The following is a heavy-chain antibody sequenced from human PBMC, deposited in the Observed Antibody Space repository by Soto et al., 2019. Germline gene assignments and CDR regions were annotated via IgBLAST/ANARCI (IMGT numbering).Heavy chain of an antibody. CDR3: ARDGATQMWRPWYFDL. V-gene: IGHV3-30-3*01. CDR2: VSHDGSKQ. D-gene: IGHD2-21*01. J-gene: IGHJ2*01. Sequence: QVQLVESGGGVVQPGRSLRLSCAVSGFTFSNYAMHWVRQAPGKGLEWVAIVSHDGSKQYYADSAKGRFTISRDNSDNTLYLQMNSLRTEDTAVFYCARDGATQMWRPWYFDLWGRGTLVTVSS. CDR1: GFTFSNYA.